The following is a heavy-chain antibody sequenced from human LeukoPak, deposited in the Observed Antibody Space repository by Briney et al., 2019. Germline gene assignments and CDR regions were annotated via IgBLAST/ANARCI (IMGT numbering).Heavy chain of an antibody. Sequence: ASVKVFCKASGYTFTSYAMNWVRQAPGQGLEWMGWINTNTGNPTYAQGFTGRFVFSLDTSVSTAYLQISSLKAEDTAVYYCARDLRYSSSWYPKNFDYWGQGTLVTVSS. CDR3: ARDLRYSSSWYPKNFDY. V-gene: IGHV7-4-1*02. J-gene: IGHJ4*02. CDR1: GYTFTSYA. D-gene: IGHD6-13*01. CDR2: INTNTGNP.